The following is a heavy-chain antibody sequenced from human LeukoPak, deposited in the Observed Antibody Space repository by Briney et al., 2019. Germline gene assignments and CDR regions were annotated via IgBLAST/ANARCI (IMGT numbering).Heavy chain of an antibody. CDR3: AAMPRGVGWFDP. Sequence: PSETLSLTCTVSGGSVSSGSYYWTWIRQPPGKGLEWIGYISYSGSTNYNPSLKSRVTILVDTSKNQFSLKLTSVTAADTAVYYCAAMPRGVGWFDPWGQGTLVTVSS. D-gene: IGHD3-10*01. CDR1: GGSVSSGSYY. V-gene: IGHV4-61*01. J-gene: IGHJ5*02. CDR2: ISYSGST.